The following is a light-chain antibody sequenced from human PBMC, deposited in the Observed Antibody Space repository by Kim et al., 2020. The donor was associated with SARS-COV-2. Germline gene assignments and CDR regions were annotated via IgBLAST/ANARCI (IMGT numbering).Light chain of an antibody. J-gene: IGLJ2*01. V-gene: IGLV3-9*01. CDR3: QVWDSTAVV. Sequence: SYELTQPLSVSVALGQTATIPCGGDNIENKNVRWYQQRPGQAPVLVIHRDKKRPSGIPERLSGSNSGDTATLTISRVEAGDEGEYYCQVWDSTAVVFGGG. CDR1: NIENKN. CDR2: RDK.